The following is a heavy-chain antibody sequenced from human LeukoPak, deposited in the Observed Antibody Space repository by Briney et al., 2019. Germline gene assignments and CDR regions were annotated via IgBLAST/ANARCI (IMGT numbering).Heavy chain of an antibody. CDR3: VTRDAYKPRYFMDV. D-gene: IGHD5-24*01. J-gene: IGHJ6*03. CDR2: IKSKNDGAAT. V-gene: IGHV3-15*01. CDR1: GFTFDIAW. Sequence: GGSLRLSCAVSGFTFDIAWMNWVRQAPGEGLEWVGRIKSKNDGAATDYAAPVRGRFTISTDDSKNTLYLQMNRLKTEDTAVYYCVTRDAYKPRYFMDVWGKGTTVTVSS.